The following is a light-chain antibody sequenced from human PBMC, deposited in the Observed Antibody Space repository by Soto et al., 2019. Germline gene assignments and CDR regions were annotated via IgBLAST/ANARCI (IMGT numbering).Light chain of an antibody. J-gene: IGLJ1*01. CDR2: GNS. Sequence: QSVLTQPPSGSGVPGQRVTISCTGSSSNIGAGYDVHWYQQLPGTAPKLLIYGNSNRPSGVPDRFSGSKSGTSASLAITGLQAEDEADYYCQSYDSSLSVLYVFGTGTKVTVL. V-gene: IGLV1-40*01. CDR3: QSYDSSLSVLYV. CDR1: SSNIGAGYD.